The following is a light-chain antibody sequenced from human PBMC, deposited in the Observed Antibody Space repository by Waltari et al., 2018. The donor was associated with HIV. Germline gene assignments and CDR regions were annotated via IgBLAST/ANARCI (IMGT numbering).Light chain of an antibody. Sequence: QSVLTQPPSASGTPGQMVTMSCSGSSSNIGSNTVNWYQQLPGTAPKLLMYSNNQRPSGVPDRFSGSKSGTSASLAISGLQSEDEADYYCAAWDDSLNGVIFGGGTKLTVL. CDR2: SNN. V-gene: IGLV1-44*01. CDR3: AAWDDSLNGVI. CDR1: SSNIGSNT. J-gene: IGLJ2*01.